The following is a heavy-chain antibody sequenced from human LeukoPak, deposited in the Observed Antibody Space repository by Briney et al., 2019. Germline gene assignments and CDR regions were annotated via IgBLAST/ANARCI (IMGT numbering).Heavy chain of an antibody. Sequence: GGSLRLSCAASGFTFSSYSMNWVRQAPGKGLEWVSSISSSSSYIYYADSVKGRFTISRDNAKNSLYLQMNSLRAEDTAVYYCARVFSTSGRGYDYMDVWGKGTSVIISS. CDR3: ARVFSTSGRGYDYMDV. CDR2: ISSSSSYI. D-gene: IGHD6-6*01. CDR1: GFTFSSYS. V-gene: IGHV3-21*01. J-gene: IGHJ6*03.